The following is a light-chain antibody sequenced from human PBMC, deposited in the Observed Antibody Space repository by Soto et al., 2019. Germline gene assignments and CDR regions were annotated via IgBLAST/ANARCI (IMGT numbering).Light chain of an antibody. J-gene: IGKJ1*01. CDR3: QHYGGVWT. V-gene: IGKV1-5*01. Sequence: DIQMTQSPSTLSASVGDRVTITCRASQSISNRLAWYQQKPGKAPKVLIYDASSLASGVPSRFSGSGSATEFILTISSLQPADFAPYHCQHYGGVWTFGQGTKVEIK. CDR2: DAS. CDR1: QSISNR.